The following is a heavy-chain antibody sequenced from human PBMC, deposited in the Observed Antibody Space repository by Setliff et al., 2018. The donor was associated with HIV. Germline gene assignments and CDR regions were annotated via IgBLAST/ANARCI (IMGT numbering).Heavy chain of an antibody. CDR1: GFAFSSHQ. CDR3: ARDNLYYNLYDGSPVYGMDV. Sequence: PGGSLRLSCAASGFAFSSHQMSWVRQAPGKGLEWVAKIRQDGTDKYYVDSVKGRFTISRDNSKNSLYLQMNGLRVEDTGVYYCARDNLYYNLYDGSPVYGMDVWGQGTTVTVSS. CDR2: IRQDGTDK. J-gene: IGHJ6*02. D-gene: IGHD3-3*01. V-gene: IGHV3-7*01.